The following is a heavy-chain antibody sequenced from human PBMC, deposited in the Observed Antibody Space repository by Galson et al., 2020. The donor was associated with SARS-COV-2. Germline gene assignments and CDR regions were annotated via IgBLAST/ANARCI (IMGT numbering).Heavy chain of an antibody. V-gene: IGHV3-48*03. CDR3: ARQNAFDI. J-gene: IGHJ3*02. CDR2: IGSINII. Sequence: GGSLRLSCAASGFTFSSYEMNWVRQAPGKGLEWISYIGSINIIYYADSVKGRFTISRDNAKNSLYLQMNSLRAEDTAVYYCARQNAFDIWGQGTMVTVSS. CDR1: GFTFSSYE.